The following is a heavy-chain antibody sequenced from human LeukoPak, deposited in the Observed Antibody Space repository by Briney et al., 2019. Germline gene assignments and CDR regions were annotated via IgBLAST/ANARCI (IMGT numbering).Heavy chain of an antibody. CDR2: ISSSGSTI. Sequence: PGGSLRLSCAASGFTFSSYEMNWVRQAPGKGLEWVSYISSSGSTIYYADSVKGRFTISRDNAKNSLYLQMNSLRAEDTAVYYCARLGRGYSYGYRTYYYYMDVWGKGTTVTVSS. J-gene: IGHJ6*03. D-gene: IGHD5-18*01. CDR3: ARLGRGYSYGYRTYYYYMDV. CDR1: GFTFSSYE. V-gene: IGHV3-48*03.